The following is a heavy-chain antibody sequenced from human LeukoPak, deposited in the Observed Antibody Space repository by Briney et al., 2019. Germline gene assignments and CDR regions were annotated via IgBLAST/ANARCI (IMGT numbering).Heavy chain of an antibody. J-gene: IGHJ5*02. Sequence: SETLSLTCTVSGGSISCVNYYWSWIRQPPGRGLEWIGYIYYSGSTYYNPSLKRRVTISVDTSKNKFPVKLSSVTAADTDVYYCASSQLQLRDAGTGFWFDPWGQGTLVTVSS. V-gene: IGHV4-30-4*01. CDR1: GGSISCVNYY. CDR3: ASSQLQLRDAGTGFWFDP. CDR2: IYYSGST. D-gene: IGHD6-13*01.